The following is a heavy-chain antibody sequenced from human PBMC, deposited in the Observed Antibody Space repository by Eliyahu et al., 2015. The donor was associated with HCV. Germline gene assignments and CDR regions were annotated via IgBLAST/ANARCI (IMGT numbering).Heavy chain of an antibody. D-gene: IGHD6-6*01. Sequence: QVQLQQWGAGLLKPSETLSLTCAVYGGSFSGYYWXWIRQPPGKGLEWIGEINHSGSTNYNPSLKSRVTISVDTSKNQFSLKLSSVTAADTAVYYCARMGYSSSSGVEDYYYYYGMDVWGQGTTVTVSS. CDR2: INHSGST. CDR1: GGSFSGYY. J-gene: IGHJ6*02. CDR3: ARMGYSSSSGVEDYYYYYGMDV. V-gene: IGHV4-34*01.